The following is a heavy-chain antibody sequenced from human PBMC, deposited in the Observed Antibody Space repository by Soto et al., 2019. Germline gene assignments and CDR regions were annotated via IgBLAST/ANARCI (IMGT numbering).Heavy chain of an antibody. J-gene: IGHJ6*02. CDR2: IYWDGDE. CDR3: AHKGGRRAGMDV. CDR1: GFSVSTSGVG. Sequence: QITLKESGPTLVKPTQTLTLTCTFSGFSVSTSGVGVAWIRQPPGKALEWLALIYWDGDERYSPFLQSRVTITKATSKNQVILTMTNMDPVDTATYYCAHKGGRRAGMDVWGQGTTVTVSS. V-gene: IGHV2-5*02. D-gene: IGHD3-16*01.